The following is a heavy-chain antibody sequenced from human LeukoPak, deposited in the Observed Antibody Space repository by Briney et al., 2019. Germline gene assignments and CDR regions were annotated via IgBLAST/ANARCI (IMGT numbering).Heavy chain of an antibody. CDR2: ISGGGGYI. D-gene: IGHD5-18*01. J-gene: IGHJ4*02. CDR3: AKNRGTGMAFYDH. V-gene: IGHV3-23*01. Sequence: PGGSLRLSCAASGFTFSSYAMTWVRRAPGKGLEWVSAISGGGGYIYYGDSVKGRFTSSRDNSERTLYLQMNNLRAEDTAVYYCAKNRGTGMAFYDHWGQGTQVTVSS. CDR1: GFTFSSYA.